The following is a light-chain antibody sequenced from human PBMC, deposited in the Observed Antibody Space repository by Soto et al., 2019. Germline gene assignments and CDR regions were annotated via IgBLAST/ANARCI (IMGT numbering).Light chain of an antibody. CDR2: KAS. V-gene: IGKV1-5*03. CDR3: QQYNSYFTWT. J-gene: IGKJ1*01. Sequence: DIQMTQSPSTLSASVGDRVTITARASQSISSWLAWYQQKPGKATKLLIYKASSLESGVPSRFSGSGSGTEFTLTISSLQPDDFADYYCQQYNSYFTWTFGQGTKVDIK. CDR1: QSISSW.